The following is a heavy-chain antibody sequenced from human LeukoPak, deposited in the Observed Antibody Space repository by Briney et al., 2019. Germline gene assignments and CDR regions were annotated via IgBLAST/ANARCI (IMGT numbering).Heavy chain of an antibody. CDR3: ARVTYNGYQHFDY. D-gene: IGHD3-10*01. CDR1: GGSISTNAYY. CDR2: IHHTGTT. J-gene: IGHJ4*02. Sequence: SETLSLTCTVSGGSISTNAYYWGWIRQPPGKGLKWITEIHHTGTTYYTPSLKSRVTISVDTSNSHFSLKLNSVTAADTAVYYCARVTYNGYQHFDYWGQGILVTVSS. V-gene: IGHV4-39*07.